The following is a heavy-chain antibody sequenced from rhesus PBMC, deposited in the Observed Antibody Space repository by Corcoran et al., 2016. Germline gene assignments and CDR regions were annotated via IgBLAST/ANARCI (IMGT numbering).Heavy chain of an antibody. V-gene: IGHV4-165*01. CDR3: ARIYSGSYYPFDY. Sequence: QVQLQESGPGLVKPSETLSLTCAVSGGSFSGYYWGWSRQPPGKGLEWIGYISGSSGSTDYNPSLKSRVTISTDTSKNQFSLKLSSVTAADTAVYYCARIYSGSYYPFDYWGQGVLVTVSS. D-gene: IGHD3-16*01. CDR2: ISGSSGST. J-gene: IGHJ4*01. CDR1: GGSFSGYY.